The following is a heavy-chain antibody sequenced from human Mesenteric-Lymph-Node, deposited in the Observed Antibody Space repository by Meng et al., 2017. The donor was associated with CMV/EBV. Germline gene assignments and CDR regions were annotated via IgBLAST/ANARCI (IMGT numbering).Heavy chain of an antibody. Sequence: ASVKVSCKPSGYTFTTYYMHWVRQAPGQGLEWMGWINPSSGGTNYAQKFQGRVTMTWDTSISTAYMELSRLRSDDTAVYYCARGSIQSYSNYGVDYWGQGTLVTVSS. J-gene: IGHJ4*02. CDR2: INPSSGGT. CDR3: ARGSIQSYSNYGVDY. CDR1: GYTFTTYY. D-gene: IGHD4-11*01. V-gene: IGHV1-2*02.